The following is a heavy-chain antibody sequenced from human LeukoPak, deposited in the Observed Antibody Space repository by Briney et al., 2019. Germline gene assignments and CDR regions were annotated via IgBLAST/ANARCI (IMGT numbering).Heavy chain of an antibody. CDR2: INPSGGST. D-gene: IGHD2-15*01. V-gene: IGHV1-46*01. Sequence: ASVQVAYKASGYTFTSYYMHWVRQAPGQGLEWMGIINPSGGSTSYAQKFQGRVTMTRDTSTSTVYMELSSLRSEDTAVYYCASTGYCSGGSCYAGTDAFDIWGQGTMVTVSS. J-gene: IGHJ3*02. CDR3: ASTGYCSGGSCYAGTDAFDI. CDR1: GYTFTSYY.